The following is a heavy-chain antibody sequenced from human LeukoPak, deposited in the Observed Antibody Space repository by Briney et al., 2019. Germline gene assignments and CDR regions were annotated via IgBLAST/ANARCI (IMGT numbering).Heavy chain of an antibody. CDR1: GFTFSNSA. CDR3: ARVTRVRSVTMYYYYYYYMDV. CDR2: ISSSGSTI. J-gene: IGHJ6*03. V-gene: IGHV3-11*01. Sequence: GGSLRLSCAASGFTFSNSAMSWIRQAPGKGLEWVSYISSSGSTIYYADSVKGRFTISRDNAKNSLYLQMNSLRAEDTAVYYCARVTRVRSVTMYYYYYYYMDVWGKGTTVTVSS. D-gene: IGHD4-11*01.